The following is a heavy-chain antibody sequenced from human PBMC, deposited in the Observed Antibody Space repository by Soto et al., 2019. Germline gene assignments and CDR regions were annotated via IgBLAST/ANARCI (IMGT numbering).Heavy chain of an antibody. V-gene: IGHV3-74*01. CDR2: INSDGSST. CDR3: AREGRGVVVPGGMDV. CDR1: GSTFSSYW. D-gene: IGHD2-2*01. J-gene: IGHJ6*02. Sequence: LRLSCAASGSTFSSYWMHWVRQAPGKGLVWVSRINSDGSSTSYADSVKGRFTISRDNAKNTLYLQMNSLRAEDTAVYYCAREGRGVVVPGGMDVWGQGTTVTVSS.